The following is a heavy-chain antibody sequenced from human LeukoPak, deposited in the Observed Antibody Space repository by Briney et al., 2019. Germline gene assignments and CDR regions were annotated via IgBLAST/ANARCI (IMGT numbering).Heavy chain of an antibody. J-gene: IGHJ4*02. CDR3: ARDRPGGSSLDY. D-gene: IGHD6-13*01. CDR2: IYYTGST. CDR1: GGSISSYY. V-gene: IGHV4-59*01. Sequence: SETLSLTCTVSGGSISSYYWSWIRQPPGKGLEWIGYIYYTGSTNYNPSLKSRVTISVDTSKNQFSLKLSPVTAADTAVYYCARDRPGGSSLDYWGQGTLVTVSS.